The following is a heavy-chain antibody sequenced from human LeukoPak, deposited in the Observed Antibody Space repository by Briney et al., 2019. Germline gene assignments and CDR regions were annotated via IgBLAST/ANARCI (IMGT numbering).Heavy chain of an antibody. Sequence: GGSLRLSCAASGLTFSRYAMTWVRQAPGKGLEWVSSMSSGSRYIYYADSVRGRFTISRDNAKNSLYLLMNSLKAEDTAVYYCTRVRPTGASRVFVVQWGQGTLVTVSS. D-gene: IGHD3-3*01. V-gene: IGHV3-21*01. CDR3: TRVRPTGASRVFVVQ. CDR2: MSSGSRYI. CDR1: GLTFSRYA. J-gene: IGHJ4*02.